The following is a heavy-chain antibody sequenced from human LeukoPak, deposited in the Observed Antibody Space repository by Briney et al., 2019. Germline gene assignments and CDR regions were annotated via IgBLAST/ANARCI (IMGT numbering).Heavy chain of an antibody. V-gene: IGHV3-30*04. D-gene: IGHD5-24*01. CDR3: ATAEMATIYFDY. CDR2: ISYDGSNK. Sequence: PWRSLRLSCADSGFTLSSYAMQWVRQAPGKGLEWVAVISYDGSNKYYADSVKGRFTISRDNSKNTLYLPINSLRAEYTAADECATAEMATIYFDYWGQGTLVTVSS. CDR1: GFTLSSYA. J-gene: IGHJ4*02.